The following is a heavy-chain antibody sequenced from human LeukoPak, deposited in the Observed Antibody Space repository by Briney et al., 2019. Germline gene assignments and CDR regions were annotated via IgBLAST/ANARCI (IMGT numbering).Heavy chain of an antibody. Sequence: SETLSLTCTVSGGAIASGGYSWNWIRQSPGEGLEWIGCIYDRGPAYYNPSLKSRFTISVDRPKNQFFLNVTSLSAADTAVYYCARSRQASGLFSFWGQGTPVVVSS. CDR3: ARSRQASGLFSF. J-gene: IGHJ4*02. CDR1: GGAIASGGYS. V-gene: IGHV4-30-2*06. D-gene: IGHD3-10*01. CDR2: IYDRGPA.